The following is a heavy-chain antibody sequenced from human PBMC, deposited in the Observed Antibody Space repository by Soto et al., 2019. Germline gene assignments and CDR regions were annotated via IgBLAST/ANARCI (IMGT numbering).Heavy chain of an antibody. Sequence: SVKVSCKASGGTFSSYAISWVRQAPGQGLEWMGGIIPIFGTANYAQKFQGRVTITADESTSAAYMELSSLRSEDTAVYYCASVSGYSYGNRPANWFDPWGQGTLVTVSS. CDR3: ASVSGYSYGNRPANWFDP. J-gene: IGHJ5*02. V-gene: IGHV1-69*13. CDR1: GGTFSSYA. D-gene: IGHD5-18*01. CDR2: IIPIFGTA.